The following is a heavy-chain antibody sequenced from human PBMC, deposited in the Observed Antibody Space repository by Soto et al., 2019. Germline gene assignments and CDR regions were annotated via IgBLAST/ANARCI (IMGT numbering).Heavy chain of an antibody. Sequence: PSEPLSLTCPVSGGSISSYYWSWLRPPPGKGLEWIGYIYYSGSTNYNPSLKSRVTISVDTSKNQFSLKLSSVTAADTAVYYCARDVPYCSGGSCYPIWGQGTMVTVS. J-gene: IGHJ3*02. D-gene: IGHD2-15*01. CDR2: IYYSGST. CDR3: ARDVPYCSGGSCYPI. CDR1: GGSISSYY. V-gene: IGHV4-59*01.